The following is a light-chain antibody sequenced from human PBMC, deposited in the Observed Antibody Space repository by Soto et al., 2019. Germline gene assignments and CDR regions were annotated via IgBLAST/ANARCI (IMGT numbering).Light chain of an antibody. V-gene: IGLV1-47*01. CDR1: SSNIGSHY. Sequence: QSVLTRPPSASGTPGQRVIISCSGSSSNIGSHYVYWYQQLPGTAPKLLIYKSNQRASGVPDRFSGSKSGTSASLAISGLRSEDEADYYCAAWDDSRSSVIFGGGTKVTVL. CDR3: AAWDDSRSSVI. J-gene: IGLJ2*01. CDR2: KSN.